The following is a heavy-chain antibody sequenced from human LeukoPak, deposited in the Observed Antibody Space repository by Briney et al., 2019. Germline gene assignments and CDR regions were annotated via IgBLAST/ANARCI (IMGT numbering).Heavy chain of an antibody. CDR3: ATFSGIYFLY. Sequence: GPSVKVSCKVSGYTLTELSINWVRQGPGAGVEWMGGFDPEDGETIYAQKFQGRVAMTEDTSTDTAYMELSSLRSEDTAAYYCATFSGIYFLYWGQGTQVTVSS. D-gene: IGHD1-26*01. CDR1: GYTLTELS. V-gene: IGHV1-24*01. CDR2: FDPEDGET. J-gene: IGHJ4*02.